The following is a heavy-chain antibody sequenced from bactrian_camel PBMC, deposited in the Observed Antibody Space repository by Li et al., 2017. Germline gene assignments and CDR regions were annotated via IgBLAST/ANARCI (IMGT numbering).Heavy chain of an antibody. D-gene: IGHD2*01. V-gene: IGHV3S67*01. CDR1: VYTHCNRD. Sequence: VQLVESGGGSVQAGGSLSLSCVASVYTHCNRDMSWYRQSPGQEREFVSGINSRGTTTYAESVKGRFTISRDNRENLLYLQLNSLKTEDTAKYFCAKGIQKCPGSYCRPEGQGTQVTVS. J-gene: IGHJ4*01. CDR2: INSRGTT.